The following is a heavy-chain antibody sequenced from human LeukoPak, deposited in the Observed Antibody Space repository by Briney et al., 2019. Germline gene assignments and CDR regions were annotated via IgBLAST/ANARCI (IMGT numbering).Heavy chain of an antibody. CDR2: ISGSGGST. V-gene: IGHV3-23*01. CDR1: GFTFSSYA. CDR3: AKGHHPRDSSGWDY. Sequence: PGGSLRLSCAASGFTFSSYAMSWVRQAPGMGLEWVSAISGSGGSTYYADSVKGRFTISRDNSKNTLYLQMNSLRAEDTAVYYCAKGHHPRDSSGWDYWGQGTLVTVSS. J-gene: IGHJ4*02. D-gene: IGHD3-22*01.